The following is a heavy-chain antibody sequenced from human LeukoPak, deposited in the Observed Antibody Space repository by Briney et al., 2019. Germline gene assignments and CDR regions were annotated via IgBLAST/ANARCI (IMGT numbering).Heavy chain of an antibody. J-gene: IGHJ3*02. D-gene: IGHD6-13*01. V-gene: IGHV3-21*01. CDR2: ISSSSYI. Sequence: GGSLRLSYAASGFTFSSYSMNWVRLAPGKGLEWDSSISSSSYIYYADSVKGRFTISRDNAKNSLYLQMNSLRAEDTAVYYCARDQGQQLVQGAFDIWGQGTMVTVSS. CDR1: GFTFSSYS. CDR3: ARDQGQQLVQGAFDI.